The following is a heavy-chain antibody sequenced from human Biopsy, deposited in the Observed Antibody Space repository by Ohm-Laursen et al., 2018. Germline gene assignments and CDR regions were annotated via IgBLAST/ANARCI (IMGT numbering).Heavy chain of an antibody. CDR3: ARVGVGAPSIDYFDY. Sequence: GTLSLTCTVSGGSIGSFFWSWIRQPPGKGLEWIGYIYYSGSTNYNPSLRSRVTISVDRSKNQFSLELSSVTAADTAVYYCARVGVGAPSIDYFDYWGQGALVTVPS. CDR1: GGSIGSFF. J-gene: IGHJ4*02. D-gene: IGHD1-26*01. CDR2: IYYSGST. V-gene: IGHV4-59*01.